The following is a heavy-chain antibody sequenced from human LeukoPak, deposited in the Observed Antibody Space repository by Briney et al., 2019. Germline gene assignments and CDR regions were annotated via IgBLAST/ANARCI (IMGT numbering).Heavy chain of an antibody. CDR2: IKQDGSEK. D-gene: IGHD5-12*01. V-gene: IGHV3-7*01. CDR3: ARHVDKRYYFDY. Sequence: GGSLRLSCAASGFTFDDYAMHWVRQAPGKGLEWVANIKQDGSEKYYVDSVKGRFTISRDNAKNSLYLQMNSLRAEDTAVYYCARHVDKRYYFDYWGQGTLVTVSS. CDR1: GFTFDDYA. J-gene: IGHJ4*02.